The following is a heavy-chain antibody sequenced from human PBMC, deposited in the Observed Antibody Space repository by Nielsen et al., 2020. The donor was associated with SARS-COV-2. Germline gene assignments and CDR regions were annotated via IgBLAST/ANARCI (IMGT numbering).Heavy chain of an antibody. D-gene: IGHD6-13*01. CDR3: ARGQIAAAGYFDY. Sequence: GGSLRLSCAASGFIFSSYAMHWVRQAPGKGLEWVAFVSQNGRIKYYADSVKGRFTISKDFSKNTLYLQMNSLRGEDTAEYYCARGQIAAAGYFDYWGQGTLVTVSS. CDR1: GFIFSSYA. J-gene: IGHJ4*02. CDR2: VSQNGRIK. V-gene: IGHV3-30*04.